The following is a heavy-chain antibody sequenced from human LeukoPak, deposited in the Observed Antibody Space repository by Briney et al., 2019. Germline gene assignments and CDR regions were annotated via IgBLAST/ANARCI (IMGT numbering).Heavy chain of an antibody. CDR3: ASVDRAIVHYYGMDV. V-gene: IGHV3-7*01. CDR2: IKQDGSET. D-gene: IGHD5-18*01. CDR1: GFTFSSYW. J-gene: IGHJ6*02. Sequence: PGGSLRPSCAASGFTFSSYWMSWVRQAPGKGLEWVANIKQDGSETHHVDSVKGRFTISRDNARNSLYLQMNSLRAEDTAVYYCASVDRAIVHYYGMDVWGQGTTVTVSS.